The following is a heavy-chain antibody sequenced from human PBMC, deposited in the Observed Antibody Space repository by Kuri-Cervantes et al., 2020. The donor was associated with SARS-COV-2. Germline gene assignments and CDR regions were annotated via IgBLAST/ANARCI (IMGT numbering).Heavy chain of an antibody. V-gene: IGHV3-30*03. CDR3: ARDGGKGHGPGLYYWYFNL. CDR2: ISYDGGNE. D-gene: IGHD2-15*01. Sequence: GESLKISCAASGFTFSNYGIHWVRQAPGEGLEWVAVISYDGGNEYYADSVKGRFTISRDNSKNTLYLQMNSLRPEDTAVYYCARDGGKGHGPGLYYWYFNLWGRGTLVTVSS. J-gene: IGHJ2*01. CDR1: GFTFSNYG.